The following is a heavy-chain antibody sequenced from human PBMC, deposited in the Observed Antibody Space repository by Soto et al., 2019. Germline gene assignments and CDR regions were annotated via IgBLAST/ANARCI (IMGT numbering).Heavy chain of an antibody. CDR2: IHYSGTI. D-gene: IGHD3-10*01. J-gene: IGHJ6*02. CDR1: GVSVSNYY. Sequence: TSETLSLTCTVSGVSVSNYYWSYIRQPPGEGLEWIGQIHYSGTINYNPSLKSRVTMSLDTSKNQFSLKVTYVTAADTAVYYCVRDWAGDPGHMYVWGQGTTVTVSS. CDR3: VRDWAGDPGHMYV. V-gene: IGHV4-59*02.